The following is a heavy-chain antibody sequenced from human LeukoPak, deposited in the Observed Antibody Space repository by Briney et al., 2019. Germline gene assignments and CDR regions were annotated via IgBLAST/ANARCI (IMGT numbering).Heavy chain of an antibody. CDR2: FGPGDGET. Sequence: AAVKVTCKGSASTLTYRSCHWVGQPPGKGLEWMGGFGPGDGETIYAQKFQGRLTMTEDTSTDTAYMELSSLRSEDTAVYCCATPLRTYRDFYYYGMDVWGQGTTVTVSS. J-gene: IGHJ6*02. CDR1: ASTLTYRS. CDR3: ATPLRTYRDFYYYGMDV. D-gene: IGHD3-16*02. V-gene: IGHV1-24*01.